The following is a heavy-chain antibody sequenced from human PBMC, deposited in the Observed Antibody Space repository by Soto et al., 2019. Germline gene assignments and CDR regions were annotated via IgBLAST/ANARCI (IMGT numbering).Heavy chain of an antibody. Sequence: PGGSLRLSCAASGLTFSIYAMHWARQAPGKGLKWVAVISYDGSNKYYADSVKGRFTISRDNSKNTLYLQMNSLRAEDTAVYYCARVFTVTTPYYFDYWRQGTLVTVSS. CDR1: GLTFSIYA. V-gene: IGHV3-30-3*01. CDR3: ARVFTVTTPYYFDY. J-gene: IGHJ4*02. CDR2: ISYDGSNK. D-gene: IGHD4-17*01.